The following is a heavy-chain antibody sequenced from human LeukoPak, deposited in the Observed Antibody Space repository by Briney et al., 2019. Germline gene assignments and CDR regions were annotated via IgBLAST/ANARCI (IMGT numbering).Heavy chain of an antibody. J-gene: IGHJ3*02. CDR2: ISAYNGNT. CDR1: GYTFTSYG. V-gene: IGHV1-18*04. D-gene: IGHD4-17*01. CDR3: QTVTTSDAFDI. Sequence: ASVKVSCKASGYTFTSYGISWVRQAPGQGLEWMGWISAYNGNTNYAQKLQGRVTMTTDTSTSTAYMEVRSLRSDDTAVYYCQTVTTSDAFDIWGQGTMVTVSS.